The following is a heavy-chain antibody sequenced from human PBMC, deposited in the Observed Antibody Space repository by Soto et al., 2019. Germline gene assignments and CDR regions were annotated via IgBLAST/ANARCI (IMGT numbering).Heavy chain of an antibody. CDR1: GFTFTSYV. CDR3: AKRPPGSCSGGSCRYYSFDL. D-gene: IGHD2-15*01. Sequence: VQLLESGGGLVQPGGSLRLSCAASGFTFTSYVMSWVRQAPGKGLEWVSIISGSGDSTFYGDSVKGRFSISRDNSKNTLYLQMNSLRVEDTAVYYCAKRPPGSCSGGSCRYYSFDLRGRGTLVTVSS. J-gene: IGHJ2*01. CDR2: ISGSGDST. V-gene: IGHV3-23*01.